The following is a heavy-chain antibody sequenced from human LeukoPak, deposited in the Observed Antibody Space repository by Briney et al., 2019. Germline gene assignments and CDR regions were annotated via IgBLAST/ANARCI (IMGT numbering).Heavy chain of an antibody. CDR2: IYTSGST. CDR1: GGSISSYY. V-gene: IGHV4-4*07. D-gene: IGHD3/OR15-3a*01. Sequence: SETLSLTCTVSGGSISSYYWSWIRQPAGKGLEWIGRIYTSGSTYYNPSLKSRVTISVDTSRNQFSLKLSSVTAADTALYYCARQATGSWTSVYYFDYWGQGTLVSVSS. CDR3: ARQATGSWTSVYYFDY. J-gene: IGHJ4*02.